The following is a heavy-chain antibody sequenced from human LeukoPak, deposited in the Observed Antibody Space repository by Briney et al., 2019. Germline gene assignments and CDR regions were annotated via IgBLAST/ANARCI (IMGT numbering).Heavy chain of an antibody. V-gene: IGHV3-23*01. J-gene: IGHJ4*02. D-gene: IGHD3-10*01. CDR2: ISGSGGST. CDR3: AKARVFLWFGDH. CDR1: GFTFSSYG. Sequence: GGSLRLSCAASGFTFSSYGMSWVRQAPGKGLEWVSAISGSGGSTYYADSVKGRFTISRDNSKNTLYLQMNSLRAEDTAVYYCAKARVFLWFGDHWGQGTLVTVSS.